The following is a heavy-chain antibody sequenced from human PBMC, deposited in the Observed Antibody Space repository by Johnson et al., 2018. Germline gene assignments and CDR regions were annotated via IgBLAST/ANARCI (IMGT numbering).Heavy chain of an antibody. CDR3: ARSPGGGEAYWDFEF. CDR1: GYTFGNYD. CDR2: MNPNNGDT. J-gene: IGHJ2*01. Sequence: QVQLVQSGAEVKKPGASVKVSCKASGYTFGNYDINWVRQATGQGLEWIGWMNPNNGDTGYAQKFQGRVTMTRNTSITTAYMELSSLKASGIAMYYCARSPGGGEAYWDFEFWGRGTLVTVSS. D-gene: IGHD2-21*01. V-gene: IGHV1-8*02.